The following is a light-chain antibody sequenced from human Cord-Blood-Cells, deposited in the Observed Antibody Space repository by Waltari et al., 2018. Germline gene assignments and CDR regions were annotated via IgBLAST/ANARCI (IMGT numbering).Light chain of an antibody. V-gene: IGLV2-11*01. CDR1: SSDVGGYNY. CDR2: DVS. J-gene: IGLJ1*01. CDR3: CSYAGSYTFYV. Sequence: QSALTQPRSVSGSPGQSVTISCTGTSSDVGGYNYVPWYQQHPGKAPKLMIYDVSKRPSGVPDRFSGSKSGNTASPTISGLQAEDEADYYCCSYAGSYTFYVFGTGTKVTVL.